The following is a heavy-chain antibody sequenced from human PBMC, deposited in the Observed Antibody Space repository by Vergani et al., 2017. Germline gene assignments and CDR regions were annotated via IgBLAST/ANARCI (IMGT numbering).Heavy chain of an antibody. J-gene: IGHJ6*02. D-gene: IGHD6-13*01. CDR1: GGSISSYY. V-gene: IGHV4-59*01. CDR3: ARGYSSSWYANYYGMDV. CDR2: IYYSGST. Sequence: QVQLQESGPGLVKPSQTLSLTCTVSGGSISSYYWSWIRQPPGKGLEWIGYIYYSGSTNYNSSLKSRVTISVDTSKNQFSLKLSSVTAADTAVYYCARGYSSSWYANYYGMDVWGQGTTVTVSS.